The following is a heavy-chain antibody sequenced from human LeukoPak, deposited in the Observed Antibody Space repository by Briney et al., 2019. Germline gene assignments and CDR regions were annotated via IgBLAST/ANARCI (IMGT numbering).Heavy chain of an antibody. V-gene: IGHV3-33*01. CDR3: ARDAGGIFQYYYYYYGMDV. Sequence: GRSLRLSCAASGFTFSSYGMHWVRQAPGKGLEWVAVIWYDGSNKYYADSVKGRFTISRDNSKNTLYLQMNSLRAEDTAVYYCARDAGGIFQYYYYYYGMDVWGQGTTATVSS. CDR2: IWYDGSNK. CDR1: GFTFSSYG. D-gene: IGHD2-15*01. J-gene: IGHJ6*02.